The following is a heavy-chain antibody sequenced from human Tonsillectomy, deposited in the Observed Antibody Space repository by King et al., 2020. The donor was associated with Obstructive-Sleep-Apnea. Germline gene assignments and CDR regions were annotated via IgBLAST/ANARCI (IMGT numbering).Heavy chain of an antibody. D-gene: IGHD1-26*01. V-gene: IGHV3-33*01. Sequence: QVQLVESGGGVVQPGRSLRLSCAASGFTFSKYGMHWVRQAPGKGLEWVGVIWYDGRNKFYADSVKGRFTISRENSKTTLYLQMNRLRAEDTAVYYCARDGRQARWVNDYWGQGTLVTVSS. J-gene: IGHJ4*02. CDR3: ARDGRQARWVNDY. CDR1: GFTFSKYG. CDR2: IWYDGRNK.